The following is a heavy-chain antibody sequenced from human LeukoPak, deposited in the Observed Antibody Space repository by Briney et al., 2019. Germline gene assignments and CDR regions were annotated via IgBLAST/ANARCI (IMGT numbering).Heavy chain of an antibody. CDR3: AKDGDYGDHIWDY. J-gene: IGHJ4*02. D-gene: IGHD4-17*01. CDR1: GFTFSSYS. V-gene: IGHV3-23*01. CDR2: ISGSGGGT. Sequence: GGSLRLSCAASGFTFSSYSMNWVRQAPGKGLEWVSAISGSGGGTYYADSVKGRFTISRDNSKNTLYVQMSSLRAEDTAVYYCAKDGDYGDHIWDYWGQGTLVTVSS.